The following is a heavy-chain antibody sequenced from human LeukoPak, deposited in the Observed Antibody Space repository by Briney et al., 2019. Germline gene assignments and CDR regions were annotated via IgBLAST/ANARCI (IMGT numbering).Heavy chain of an antibody. Sequence: GGSLRLSCAASGFTFSSSAMSWVRQAPGKGLEWVSGIGGSGAGTYYAVSVKGRFTISRDNSKNTLYLQMNSLRAEDTAVYYCAREGPRGNSQFDYWGQGTLVTVSS. CDR3: AREGPRGNSQFDY. CDR1: GFTFSSSA. J-gene: IGHJ4*02. D-gene: IGHD2/OR15-2a*01. CDR2: IGGSGAGT. V-gene: IGHV3-23*01.